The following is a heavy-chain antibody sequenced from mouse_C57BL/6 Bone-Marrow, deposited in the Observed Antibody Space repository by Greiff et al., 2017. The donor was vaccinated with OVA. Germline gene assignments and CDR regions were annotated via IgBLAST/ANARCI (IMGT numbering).Heavy chain of an antibody. V-gene: IGHV5-4*01. Sequence: EVNVVESGGGLVKPGGSLKLSCAASGFTFSSYAMSLVRQTPEKRLEWVATISDGGSYTYYPDNVKGRFTISRDNAKNNLYLQMSHLKSEDTAMYYCARDWAFGYWGQGTTLTVSS. D-gene: IGHD4-1*01. CDR1: GFTFSSYA. CDR2: ISDGGSYT. J-gene: IGHJ2*01. CDR3: ARDWAFGY.